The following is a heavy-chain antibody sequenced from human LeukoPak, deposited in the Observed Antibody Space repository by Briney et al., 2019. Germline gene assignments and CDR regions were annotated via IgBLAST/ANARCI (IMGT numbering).Heavy chain of an antibody. V-gene: IGHV3-23*01. D-gene: IGHD6-19*01. J-gene: IGHJ5*02. Sequence: GGSLRLSCAASGFTFSSYAMSWVRQAPGKGLEWVSAISGSGGSTYYADSVKGRFTISRDNSKNTLYLQMNRLRAEDTAVYYCAKDPYSSGPYNWFDPWGQGTLVTVSS. CDR2: ISGSGGST. CDR3: AKDPYSSGPYNWFDP. CDR1: GFTFSSYA.